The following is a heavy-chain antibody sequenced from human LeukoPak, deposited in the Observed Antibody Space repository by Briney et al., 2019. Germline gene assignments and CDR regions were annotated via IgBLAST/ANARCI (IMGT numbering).Heavy chain of an antibody. CDR2: ISSSSSTI. V-gene: IGHV3-48*02. CDR3: ARGRRDGYNFPRLEYFDY. Sequence: PGGSLRLSCAASGFTFSSYSMNWVRQAPGNGLEWVSYISSSSSTIYYADSVKGRFTISRDNAKNSLYLQMNSLRDEDTAVYYCARGRRDGYNFPRLEYFDYWGQGTLVTVSS. J-gene: IGHJ4*02. D-gene: IGHD5-24*01. CDR1: GFTFSSYS.